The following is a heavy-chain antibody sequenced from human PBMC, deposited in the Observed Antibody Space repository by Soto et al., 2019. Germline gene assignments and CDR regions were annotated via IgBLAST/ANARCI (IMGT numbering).Heavy chain of an antibody. Sequence: SETLSLTCTDSGGSIISYYCSWIRQPPGKRLDWIGYIYYSGSTTYNPSLKSRVTISVDTSKNQVSLKLSSVTAADTAVYYCARGYGGFDYWGQGTLVTVSS. D-gene: IGHD5-18*01. V-gene: IGHV4-59*12. CDR1: GGSIISYY. CDR2: IYYSGST. J-gene: IGHJ4*02. CDR3: ARGYGGFDY.